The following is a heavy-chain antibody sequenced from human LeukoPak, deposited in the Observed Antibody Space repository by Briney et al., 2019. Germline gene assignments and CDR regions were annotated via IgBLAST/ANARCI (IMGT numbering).Heavy chain of an antibody. CDR3: AKDQQGDLDY. D-gene: IGHD6-13*01. Sequence: ASVKVSCKASGYTFTGYYMHWVRQAPGQGLEWMGWINPSSGGTNYAQKFQGRVTMNRDTSISTAYLELSRLRSDDTAVYYCAKDQQGDLDYWGQGTLVTVSS. CDR2: INPSSGGT. J-gene: IGHJ4*02. V-gene: IGHV1-2*02. CDR1: GYTFTGYY.